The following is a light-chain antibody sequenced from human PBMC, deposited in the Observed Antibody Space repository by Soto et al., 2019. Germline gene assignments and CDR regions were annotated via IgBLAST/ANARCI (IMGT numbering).Light chain of an antibody. Sequence: QSGLAQPPFVSGSPGQSITISCTGTRTDVGGYNYVSWYQHPPVKAPKLIISEVSNRPSGVYNRFSGFKSGNTVSLNISGLQAEDEADYYCSSYTSTSTRVFGPGSKVT. CDR3: SSYTSTSTRV. V-gene: IGLV2-14*01. CDR2: EVS. J-gene: IGLJ1*01. CDR1: RTDVGGYNY.